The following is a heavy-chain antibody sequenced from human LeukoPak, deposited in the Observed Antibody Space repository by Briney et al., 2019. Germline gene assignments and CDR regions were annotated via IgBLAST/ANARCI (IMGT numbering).Heavy chain of an antibody. V-gene: IGHV3-21*01. J-gene: IGHJ6*02. D-gene: IGHD6-19*01. CDR3: AKDLGYTSPRVYYGVDV. CDR1: GFTFSSYS. CDR2: ISSSSSYI. Sequence: GGSLRLSCAASGFTFSSYSMNWVRQAPGKGLEWVSSISSSSSYIYYADSVKGRFTISRDNSKNTLYLQMNSLRAEDTAVYYCAKDLGYTSPRVYYGVDVWGQGTTVTVS.